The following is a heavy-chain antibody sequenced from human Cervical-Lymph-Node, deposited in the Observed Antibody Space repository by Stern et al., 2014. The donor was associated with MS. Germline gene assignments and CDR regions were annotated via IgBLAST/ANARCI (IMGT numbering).Heavy chain of an antibody. D-gene: IGHD1-26*01. CDR2: FDPEDGET. V-gene: IGHV1-24*01. CDR1: GYTLTELS. Sequence: QVQLMQSGAEVKKPGASVKVSCKVSGYTLTELSIHWVRQAPGKGLEWMGGFDPEDGETIYAQKFQGRVSMTEDASTDTAYMELSSLRSEDTAVYYCATMVGATDDVFDYWGQGTLVTVSS. J-gene: IGHJ4*02. CDR3: ATMVGATDDVFDY.